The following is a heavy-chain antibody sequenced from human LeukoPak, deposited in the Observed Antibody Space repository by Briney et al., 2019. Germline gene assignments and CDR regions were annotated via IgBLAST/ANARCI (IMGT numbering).Heavy chain of an antibody. CDR2: IYYSGST. CDR3: ARESITGTTDY. J-gene: IGHJ4*02. D-gene: IGHD1-7*01. V-gene: IGHV4-59*01. CDR1: GGSISSYY. Sequence: SETLSLTCTVSGGSISSYYWSWIRQPPGKGLEWIGYIYYSGSTSYNPSLKSRVTISVDTSKNQFSLKLSSVTAADTAVYYCARESITGTTDYWGQGTLVTVSS.